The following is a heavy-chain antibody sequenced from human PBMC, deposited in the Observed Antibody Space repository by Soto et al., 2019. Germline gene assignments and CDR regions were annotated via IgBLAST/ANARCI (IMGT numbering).Heavy chain of an antibody. CDR3: ARDAKAEPFDF. D-gene: IGHD2-15*01. V-gene: IGHV3-74*01. CDR1: GFTFSRYW. Sequence: EVQLVESGVGLVQPGGSLRLSCAGSGFTFSRYWMHWVRQVPGKGLVWVSNIVSDGSRTTYADSVKGRFTISRDNAKNTLYMQMDSLRVEDTAIYYCARDAKAEPFDFWGQGTLVTVSS. J-gene: IGHJ4*02. CDR2: IVSDGSRT.